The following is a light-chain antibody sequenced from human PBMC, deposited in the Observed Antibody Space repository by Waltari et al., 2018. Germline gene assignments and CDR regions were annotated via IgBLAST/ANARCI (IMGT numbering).Light chain of an antibody. CDR3: QQSYSTPWT. CDR2: AAS. V-gene: IGKV1-39*01. Sequence: DIQMTPPPSSLSSSVADRVTITCRASQSISSYLNWYQQKPGKAPKLLIYAASSLQSGVPSRFSGSGSGTDYTLTISSLQPEDFATYYCQQSYSTPWTFGQGTKVEIK. CDR1: QSISSY. J-gene: IGKJ1*01.